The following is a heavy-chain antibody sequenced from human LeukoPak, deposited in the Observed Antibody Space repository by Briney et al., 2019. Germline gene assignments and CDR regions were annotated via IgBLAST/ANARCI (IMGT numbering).Heavy chain of an antibody. Sequence: GESLKISCKGSGNSFTSYWIAWVRQMPGKGLEWMGIIYPGDSTTTYSPSFQGQITISADKSISTAYLQWSSLKASDTAIYYCALHPAQGSGSLDYWGQGTLVTVSS. V-gene: IGHV5-51*01. CDR1: GNSFTSYW. CDR3: ALHPAQGSGSLDY. J-gene: IGHJ4*02. CDR2: IYPGDSTT. D-gene: IGHD3-10*01.